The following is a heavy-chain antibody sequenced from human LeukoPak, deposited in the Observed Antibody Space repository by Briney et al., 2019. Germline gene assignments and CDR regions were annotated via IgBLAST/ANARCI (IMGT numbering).Heavy chain of an antibody. CDR3: AKNGQSGFSFDP. CDR1: GGSLNGYY. D-gene: IGHD1-26*01. V-gene: IGHV4-34*01. Sequence: SETLSLTCAVYGGSLNGYYWSWVRQPPGKGLEWIGEGGNSGGTKFNPSLKSRVTISADTSKNQFSLKLSSVTAADTAVYYCAKNGQSGFSFDPWGQGTLVTVSS. CDR2: GGNSGGT. J-gene: IGHJ5*02.